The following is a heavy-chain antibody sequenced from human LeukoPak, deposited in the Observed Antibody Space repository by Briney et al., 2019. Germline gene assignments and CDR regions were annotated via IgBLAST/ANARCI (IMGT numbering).Heavy chain of an antibody. D-gene: IGHD5-18*01. Sequence: VASVKVSCKASGYTFTGYYMHWVRQAPGQGLEWMGWINPNSGGTNYAQKFQGRVTMTRDTSISTAYMELSRLRSDDTAVYYCARGRGYSYGEDLDYWGQGTLVTVPS. V-gene: IGHV1-2*02. CDR2: INPNSGGT. CDR1: GYTFTGYY. CDR3: ARGRGYSYGEDLDY. J-gene: IGHJ4*02.